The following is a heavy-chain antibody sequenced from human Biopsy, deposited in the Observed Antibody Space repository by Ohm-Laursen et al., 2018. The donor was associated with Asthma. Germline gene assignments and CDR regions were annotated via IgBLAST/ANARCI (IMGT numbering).Heavy chain of an antibody. V-gene: IGHV3-7*03. CDR1: GFTFGDYW. Sequence: SLRLSCAASGFTFGDYWMSSVRQVPGKGLEWVANIKHDGTEKNHVDSLKGRFTISRDNGKNSLYLQMNSLRAEDTAVYYCVKDTDEIRGYYTFEVWGQGTMVTVSS. J-gene: IGHJ3*01. CDR2: IKHDGTEK. D-gene: IGHD3-22*01. CDR3: VKDTDEIRGYYTFEV.